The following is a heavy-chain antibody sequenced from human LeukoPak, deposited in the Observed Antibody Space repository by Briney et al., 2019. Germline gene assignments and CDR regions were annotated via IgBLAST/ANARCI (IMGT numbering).Heavy chain of an antibody. CDR1: GGSFSGYY. D-gene: IGHD3-10*01. Sequence: PSETLSLTCAVYGGSFSGYYWSWIRQPPGKGLEWIGEINHSGSTNSNPSLKSRVTISVDTSKNQFSLKLSSVTAADTAVYYCARGLVRGSIWGPWGQGTLVTVSS. CDR3: ARGLVRGSIWGP. J-gene: IGHJ5*02. V-gene: IGHV4-34*01. CDR2: INHSGST.